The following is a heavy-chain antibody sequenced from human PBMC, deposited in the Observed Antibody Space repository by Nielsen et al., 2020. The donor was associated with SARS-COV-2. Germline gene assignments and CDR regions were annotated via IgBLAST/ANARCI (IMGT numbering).Heavy chain of an antibody. CDR3: AKDRFPVVPAGGWFDP. D-gene: IGHD2-2*01. J-gene: IGHJ5*02. Sequence: GGSLRLSCAASGFTFGDYAMHWVRQAPGKGLEWVSGISWNSDTIGYADSVKARFTISRDNSKNTLYLQMNSLRAEDTAVYYCAKDRFPVVPAGGWFDPWGQGTLVTVSS. CDR2: ISWNSDTI. V-gene: IGHV3-9*01. CDR1: GFTFGDYA.